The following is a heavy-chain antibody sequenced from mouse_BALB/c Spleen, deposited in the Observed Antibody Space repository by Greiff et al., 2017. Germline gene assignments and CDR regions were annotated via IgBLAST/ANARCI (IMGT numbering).Heavy chain of an antibody. D-gene: IGHD2-4*01. J-gene: IGHJ4*01. CDR3: ARVGGLRGAMDY. CDR2: ISSGGST. V-gene: IGHV5-6-5*01. Sequence: EVKVVESGGGLVKPGGSLKLSCAASGFTFSSYAMSWVRQTPEKRLEWVASISSGGSTYYPDSVKGRFTISRDNARNILYLQMSSLRSEDTAMYYCARVGGLRGAMDYWGQGTSVTVSS. CDR1: GFTFSSYA.